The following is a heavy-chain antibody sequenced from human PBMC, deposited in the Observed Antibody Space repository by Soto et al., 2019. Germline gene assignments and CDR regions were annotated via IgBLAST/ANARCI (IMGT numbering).Heavy chain of an antibody. CDR3: GRDPNIVVVPANDVFDI. D-gene: IGHD2-2*01. Sequence: GGSLRLSCAASGFTFSSYSMNWVRQAPGKGLEWVSSISSSSSYIYYADSVKGRFTISRDNAKNSLYLQMNSLRAEDRFLFYCGRDPNIVVVPANDVFDIGGQGTMVTVSS. J-gene: IGHJ3*02. CDR2: ISSSSSYI. CDR1: GFTFSSYS. V-gene: IGHV3-21*01.